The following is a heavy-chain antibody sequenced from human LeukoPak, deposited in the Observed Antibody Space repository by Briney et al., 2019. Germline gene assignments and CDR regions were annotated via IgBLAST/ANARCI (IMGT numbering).Heavy chain of an antibody. CDR1: GYTFINYD. V-gene: IGHV1-18*01. J-gene: IGHJ6*02. CDR2: ISGYNGNT. D-gene: IGHD4-23*01. CDR3: ARVVTHHVYYGMDV. Sequence: GASVKVSCKASGYTFINYDIRWVRQAPGQGLEWMGWISGYNGNTNYAQKFQGRVTMTTDTSTSTAYMELRSLRSDDTAVYYCARVVTHHVYYGMDVWDQGTTVTVSS.